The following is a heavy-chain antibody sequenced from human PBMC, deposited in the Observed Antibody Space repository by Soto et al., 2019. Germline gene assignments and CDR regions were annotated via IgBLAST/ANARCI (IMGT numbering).Heavy chain of an antibody. D-gene: IGHD4-17*01. V-gene: IGHV1-69*04. CDR2: IIPILGIA. CDR1: GGTFSSYT. Sequence: SVKVSCKASGGTFSSYTISLVRQAPGQGLEWMGRIIPILGIANYAQKFQGRVTMTTDTSTSTAYMELRSLRSDDTAVYYCAGDSPNRLRLSVSWGQGTLVTVSS. CDR3: AGDSPNRLRLSVS. J-gene: IGHJ5*02.